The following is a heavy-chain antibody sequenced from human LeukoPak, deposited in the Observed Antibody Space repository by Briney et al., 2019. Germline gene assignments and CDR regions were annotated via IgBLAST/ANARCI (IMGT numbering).Heavy chain of an antibody. J-gene: IGHJ5*02. CDR2: INPYSGGT. V-gene: IGHV1-2*02. D-gene: IGHD2-15*01. Sequence: ASVQVSCKSSGYTFTDYYMHWVRQAPGQGLEWMGWINPYSGGTNYAQKFQGRVTMTRDTSISTAYMQLSRLTSDDTAVYYCARGVVAATNWFDPWGQGTLVTVSS. CDR3: ARGVVAATNWFDP. CDR1: GYTFTDYY.